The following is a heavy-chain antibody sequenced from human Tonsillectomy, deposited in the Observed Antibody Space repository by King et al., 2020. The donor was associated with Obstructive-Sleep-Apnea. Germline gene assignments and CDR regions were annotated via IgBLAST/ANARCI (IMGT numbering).Heavy chain of an antibody. Sequence: VQLVQSGGGWVPRGGSLRLSCAASGFTFRTYSMNWVRQAPGKGLEWVSYISSSSSTIYDADSVKGRFAISRDNAKNSLYLQMNSLRAEDTAVYYCARVAVDTPMVGNYAMDVWGQGTTVTVSS. CDR1: GFTFRTYS. V-gene: IGHV3-48*04. CDR2: ISSSSSTI. D-gene: IGHD5-18*01. J-gene: IGHJ6*02. CDR3: ARVAVDTPMVGNYAMDV.